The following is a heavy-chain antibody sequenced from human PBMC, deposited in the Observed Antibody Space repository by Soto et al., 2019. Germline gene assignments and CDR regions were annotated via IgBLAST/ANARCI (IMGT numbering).Heavy chain of an antibody. Sequence: GGSLRLSCAASGFTFSGSAMHWVRQASGKGLEWVGRIRSKANSYATAYAASVKGRFTISRDDSKNTAYLQMNSLKTEDTAVYYCTRHISRDWFGESLLWFDPWGQGTLVTVSS. CDR3: TRHISRDWFGESLLWFDP. CDR2: IRSKANSYAT. J-gene: IGHJ5*02. CDR1: GFTFSGSA. D-gene: IGHD3-10*01. V-gene: IGHV3-73*01.